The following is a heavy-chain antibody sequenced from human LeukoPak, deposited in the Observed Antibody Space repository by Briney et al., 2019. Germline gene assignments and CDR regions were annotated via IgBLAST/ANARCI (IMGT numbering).Heavy chain of an antibody. J-gene: IGHJ6*03. CDR2: IYSSGAT. D-gene: IGHD6-19*01. CDR1: GGSISGYY. CDR3: ARHVRDSSGVSHHYYLDV. Sequence: PSETQSLTCTVSGGSISGYYWSWIRQSPGKGLEWIWYIYSSGATNYYPSFKSRVTISLDTSKNQFSLKVSSVTAADTAVYHCARHVRDSSGVSHHYYLDVWGKGTTVTVSS. V-gene: IGHV4-4*08.